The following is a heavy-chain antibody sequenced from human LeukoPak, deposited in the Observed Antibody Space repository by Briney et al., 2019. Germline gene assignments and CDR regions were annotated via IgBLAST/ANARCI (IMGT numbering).Heavy chain of an antibody. CDR1: GSSISSYY. CDR2: IYYSGST. CDR3: ASDILTGYYGMDV. V-gene: IGHV4-59*01. Sequence: SETLSLTCTVSGSSISSYYWSWIRQPPGKGLEWIGYIYYSGSTNYNPSLKSRVTISVDASKNQFSLKLSSVTAADTAVYYCASDILTGYYGMDVWGQGTTVTVSS. D-gene: IGHD3-9*01. J-gene: IGHJ6*02.